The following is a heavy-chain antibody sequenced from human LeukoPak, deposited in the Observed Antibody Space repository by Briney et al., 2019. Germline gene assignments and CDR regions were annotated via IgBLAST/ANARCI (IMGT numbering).Heavy chain of an antibody. CDR2: IHPNGVNT. CDR1: GLTFSNNG. V-gene: IGHV3-23*01. Sequence: GGSLRLSCAASGLTFSNNGMAWVRQAPGKGLEWVSSIHPNGVNTHYADSVKGRFTISRDNSKNTLFLQMSNLRVDDTAIYYCAKALYDSPLAGDPWGQGTLVTVSS. CDR3: AKALYDSPLAGDP. D-gene: IGHD3-22*01. J-gene: IGHJ5*02.